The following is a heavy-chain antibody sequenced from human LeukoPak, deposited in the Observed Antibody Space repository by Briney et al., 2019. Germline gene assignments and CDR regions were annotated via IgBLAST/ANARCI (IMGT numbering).Heavy chain of an antibody. CDR3: ARDLKAYCGGDCYPDY. D-gene: IGHD2-21*02. Sequence: ASVKFSCKASGYTFTSYGISWVRQAPGQGLEWMGWISAYNGNTNYAQKLQGRVTITTDTSTSTAYMELRSLRSDDTAVYYCARDLKAYCGGDCYPDYWGQGTLVTVSS. J-gene: IGHJ4*02. V-gene: IGHV1-18*01. CDR2: ISAYNGNT. CDR1: GYTFTSYG.